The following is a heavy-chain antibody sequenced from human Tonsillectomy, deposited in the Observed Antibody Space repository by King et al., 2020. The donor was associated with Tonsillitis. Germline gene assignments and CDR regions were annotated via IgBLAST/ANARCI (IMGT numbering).Heavy chain of an antibody. D-gene: IGHD2-2*01. CDR2: IYHSGST. J-gene: IGHJ6*02. V-gene: IGHV4-30-2*01. CDR3: ATTDCSSTSCESEYYYYGMDV. Sequence: LQLQESGSGLVKPSQTLSLTCAVSGGSISSGGYSWSWIRQPPGKGLEWIGYIYHSGSTYYNPSLKSRVTISVDRSKNQFSLKLSSVTAADTAVYYCATTDCSSTSCESEYYYYGMDVWGQGTTVTVSS. CDR1: GGSISSGGYS.